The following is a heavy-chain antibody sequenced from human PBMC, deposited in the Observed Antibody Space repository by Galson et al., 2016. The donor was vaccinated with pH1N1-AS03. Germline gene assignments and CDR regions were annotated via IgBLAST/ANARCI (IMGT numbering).Heavy chain of an antibody. CDR2: IYYSGGT. CDR1: GGSISSYY. CDR3: ARFRSSWTFYYGLDV. J-gene: IGHJ6*02. V-gene: IGHV4-59*01. Sequence: SETLSLTCTVSGGSISSYYWTWIRQPPGKGLEWIGHIYYSGGTNYNPSLKSRVTISVDTSTNQFSLKLSPVTAADTAVYYCARFRSSWTFYYGLDVWGQGTTVTVSS. D-gene: IGHD6-13*01.